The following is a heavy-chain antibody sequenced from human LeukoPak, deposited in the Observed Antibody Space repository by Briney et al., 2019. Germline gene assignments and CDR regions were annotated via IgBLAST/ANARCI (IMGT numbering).Heavy chain of an antibody. J-gene: IGHJ4*02. D-gene: IGHD6-13*01. CDR1: GGSIRSYY. Sequence: SETLSLICTVSGGSIRSYYWSWIRQPPGKGLQWIGYIYYRGGTNYNPSLKSRVVISVDTSKNQFSLKLSSVTAADTAVYYCARHFTPAVAGSFDYWGQRSLDTDSS. CDR2: IYYRGGT. CDR3: ARHFTPAVAGSFDY. V-gene: IGHV4-59*08.